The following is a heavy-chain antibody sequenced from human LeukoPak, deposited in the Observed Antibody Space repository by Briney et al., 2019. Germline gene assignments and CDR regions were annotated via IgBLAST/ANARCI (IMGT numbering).Heavy chain of an antibody. J-gene: IGHJ5*02. Sequence: GGSLRLSCAASGFTFSSYAMHWVRQAPGKGLEWVAVISYDGSNKYYADSVKGRFTISRDNSKNTLYLQMNNLRAADTAVYYCAGDSSGNYFKWFDPWGQGTLVTVSS. CDR2: ISYDGSNK. V-gene: IGHV3-30-3*01. CDR1: GFTFSSYA. CDR3: AGDSSGNYFKWFDP. D-gene: IGHD3-22*01.